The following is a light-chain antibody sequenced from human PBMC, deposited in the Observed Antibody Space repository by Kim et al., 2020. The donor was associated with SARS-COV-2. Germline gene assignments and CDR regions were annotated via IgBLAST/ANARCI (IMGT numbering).Light chain of an antibody. CDR3: QQSYSTPQT. V-gene: IGKV1-39*01. CDR1: QSIISY. CDR2: AAS. J-gene: IGKJ1*01. Sequence: DIQMTQSPSSLSASVGDRVTITCRASQSIISYVNWYQQKPGKAPKLLIYAASTLQSGVPSRFSGSGSGTDFTLTISSLQPEAFATYYCQQSYSTPQTFGQGTNVDIK.